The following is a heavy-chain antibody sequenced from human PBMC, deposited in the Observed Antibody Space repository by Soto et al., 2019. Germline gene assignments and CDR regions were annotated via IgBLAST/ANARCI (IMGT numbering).Heavy chain of an antibody. D-gene: IGHD3-22*01. CDR3: APTREISSGYPPGRDYGMAL. CDR1: GFTFSSYA. CDR2: ISGSGNST. J-gene: IGHJ6*02. Sequence: EVQLLESGGGLEQPGRSLRLSCAASGFTFSSYAMSWVRQAPGKGLGWVSAISGSGNSTYYADSVKGRFTISRYNSKKSLYLQMNSLRAADTALYYCAPTREISSGYPPGRDYGMALWGQGTTVTVSS. V-gene: IGHV3-23*01.